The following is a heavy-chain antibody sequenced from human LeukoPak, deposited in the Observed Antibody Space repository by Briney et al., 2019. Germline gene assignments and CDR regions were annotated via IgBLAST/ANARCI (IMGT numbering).Heavy chain of an antibody. CDR3: ASEPPRGAFDI. CDR1: GFTFSSYS. CDR2: ISSSSSYI. D-gene: IGHD3-16*01. J-gene: IGHJ3*02. Sequence: GGSLRLSCATSGFTFSSYSMNWVRQAPGKGLEWVSSISSSSSYIYYADSVKGRFTISRDNAKNSLYLQMNSLRAEDMAVYYCASEPPRGAFDIWGQGTMVTVSS. V-gene: IGHV3-21*01.